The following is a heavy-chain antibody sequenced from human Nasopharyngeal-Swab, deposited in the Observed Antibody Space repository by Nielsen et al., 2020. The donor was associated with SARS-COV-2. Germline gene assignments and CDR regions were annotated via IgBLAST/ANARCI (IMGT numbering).Heavy chain of an antibody. Sequence: GESLKTPCAASGFTFSDPAIHWVRQASGEGLEWGARIRRKGNNYATAYSASVKGRFIIFRDDPTNTAYLQMNSLKTEDTAMYYCTRCGGGCYSGRDYWGQGTLVTVSS. V-gene: IGHV3-73*01. CDR1: GFTFSDPA. J-gene: IGHJ4*02. D-gene: IGHD2-15*01. CDR3: TRCGGGCYSGRDY. CDR2: IRRKGNNYAT.